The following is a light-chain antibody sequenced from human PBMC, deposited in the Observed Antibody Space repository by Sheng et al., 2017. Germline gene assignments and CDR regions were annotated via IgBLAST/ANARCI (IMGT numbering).Light chain of an antibody. J-gene: IGKJ4*01. V-gene: IGKV3-11*01. CDR2: DTS. CDR3: HQRNSWPLT. CDR1: QSVRGY. Sequence: EIILTQSPATLSLSPGERATLSCRASQSVRGYLSWYQQKLGQAPSLLIYDTSKRASGVPGRFSGGGSASDFTLTINSVEPEDSALYYCHQRNSWPLTFGGGT.